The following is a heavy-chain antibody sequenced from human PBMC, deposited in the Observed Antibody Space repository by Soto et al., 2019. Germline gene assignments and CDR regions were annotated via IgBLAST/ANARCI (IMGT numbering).Heavy chain of an antibody. CDR3: ARSYGSGSRPFDY. J-gene: IGHJ4*02. Sequence: QVQLVQSGAEAKNPGSSVRVSCKASGGTFSSYTLNWVRQAPGQGLEWMGRIIPILSMSTYAQKFQGRVSIIADKSTTTAYMTLSSLRSDDTAIYYCARSYGSGSRPFDYWGQGTLVTVSS. V-gene: IGHV1-69*02. D-gene: IGHD3-10*01. CDR1: GGTFSSYT. CDR2: IIPILSMS.